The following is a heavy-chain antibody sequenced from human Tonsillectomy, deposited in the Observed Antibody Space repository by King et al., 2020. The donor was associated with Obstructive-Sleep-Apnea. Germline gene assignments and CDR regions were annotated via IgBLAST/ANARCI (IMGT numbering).Heavy chain of an antibody. D-gene: IGHD4-17*01. CDR3: AKDYDYGDWAAIDY. CDR1: GFTCSSYA. Sequence: VQLVESGGGLVQPGGSLRLSCAASGFTCSSYAMSWVRQAPGKGLEGVSAISGSGGRTFYADSVKGRFTISRDNSKNTLYLQRNSLRAEDTAVYYCAKDYDYGDWAAIDYWGQGTLVTVSS. V-gene: IGHV3-23*04. CDR2: ISGSGGRT. J-gene: IGHJ4*02.